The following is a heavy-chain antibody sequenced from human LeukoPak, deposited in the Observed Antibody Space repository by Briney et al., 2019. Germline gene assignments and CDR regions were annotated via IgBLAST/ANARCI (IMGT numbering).Heavy chain of an antibody. CDR2: IYYSGST. CDR3: ARHRAGYEGLSWFDP. CDR1: GGSISSSSYN. Sequence: SETLSLTCTVSGGSISSSSYNWGWIRQPPGRGLEWIGTIYYSGSTYHNPSLKSRVTISVDTSKNQFSLKLSSVTAADTAVYYCARHRAGYEGLSWFDPWGQGTLVTVSS. V-gene: IGHV4-39*01. J-gene: IGHJ5*02. D-gene: IGHD5-12*01.